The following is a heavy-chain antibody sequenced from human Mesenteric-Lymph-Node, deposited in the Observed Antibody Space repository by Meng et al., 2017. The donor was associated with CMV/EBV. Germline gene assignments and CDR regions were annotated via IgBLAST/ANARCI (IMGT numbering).Heavy chain of an antibody. D-gene: IGHD6-19*01. V-gene: IGHV3-23*01. J-gene: IGHJ4*02. CDR3: AKKAIVAGTGNYYDY. CDR2: IGASGADT. Sequence: GGSLRLSCAASGFTFSSYAMSWVRQAPGKGLEWVSAIGASGADTYYADSVKGRFTISRDNSKSTLYLQMNSLRAEDTAVYYYAKKAIVAGTGNYYDYWGQGTLVTVSS. CDR1: GFTFSSYA.